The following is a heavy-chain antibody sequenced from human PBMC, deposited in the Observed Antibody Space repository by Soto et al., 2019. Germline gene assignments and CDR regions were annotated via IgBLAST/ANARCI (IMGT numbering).Heavy chain of an antibody. CDR1: GGSISSGGYY. CDR3: ASTFPYYYGSGSGATWFDP. D-gene: IGHD3-10*01. Sequence: QVQLQESGPGLVKPSQTLSLTCTVSGGSISSGGYYWSWIRQHPGKGLEWIGYIYYSGSTYYNPSPKRRVNISVDTSKNQFSLKLSSVTAADTAVYYCASTFPYYYGSGSGATWFDPWGQGTLVTVSS. J-gene: IGHJ5*02. V-gene: IGHV4-31*03. CDR2: IYYSGST.